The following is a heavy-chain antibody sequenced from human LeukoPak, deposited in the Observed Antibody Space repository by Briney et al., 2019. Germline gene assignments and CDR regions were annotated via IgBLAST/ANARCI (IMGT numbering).Heavy chain of an antibody. CDR1: GYTFTGYY. CDR2: INPNSGGT. J-gene: IGHJ5*02. Sequence: ASVKVSCKASGYTFTGYYMLWVRQVPGQGLEWMGWINPNSGGTNYAQKFQGRVTMTRDTSISTAYMELSRLRSDDTAVYYCAREYGEGTIFTPWGQGTLVTVSS. D-gene: IGHD3-9*01. V-gene: IGHV1-2*02. CDR3: AREYGEGTIFTP.